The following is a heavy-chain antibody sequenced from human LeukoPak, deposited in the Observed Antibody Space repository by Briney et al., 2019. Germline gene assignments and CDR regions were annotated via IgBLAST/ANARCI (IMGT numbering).Heavy chain of an antibody. J-gene: IGHJ5*02. Sequence: SETLSLTCTVSGGSISSYYWSWIRQPAGKGLEWIGRIYTSGSTNYNPSLKSRVTMSVDTSKNQFSLKLSSVTAADTAVYYCARDYGYSMAVNRFDPWGQGTLVTVSS. CDR2: IYTSGST. CDR1: GGSISSYY. V-gene: IGHV4-4*07. CDR3: ARDYGYSMAVNRFDP. D-gene: IGHD4-11*01.